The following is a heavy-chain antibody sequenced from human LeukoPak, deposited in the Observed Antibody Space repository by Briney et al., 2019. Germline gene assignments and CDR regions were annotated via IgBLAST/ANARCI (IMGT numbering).Heavy chain of an antibody. CDR3: ASNVDTATRAY. Sequence: PGGSLRLSCAASGFTFSSYSMNWVRQAPGKGLEWVSSISSSSSYIYYADSVKGRFTISRDNAKNSLYLQMNSLRAEDTAVYYCASNVDTATRAYWGQGTLVTVSS. J-gene: IGHJ4*02. CDR1: GFTFSSYS. CDR2: ISSSSSYI. D-gene: IGHD5-18*01. V-gene: IGHV3-21*01.